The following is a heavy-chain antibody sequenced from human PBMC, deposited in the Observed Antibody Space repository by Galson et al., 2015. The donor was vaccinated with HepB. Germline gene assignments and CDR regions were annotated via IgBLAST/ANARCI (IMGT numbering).Heavy chain of an antibody. V-gene: IGHV3-30*03. CDR1: GFTFRTYG. J-gene: IGHJ6*02. CDR3: ARPVSNGVAGHYYYYGMDV. CDR2: ISSDGNNK. D-gene: IGHD6-19*01. Sequence: SLRLSCAASGFTFRTYGIHWVRQAPGKGLEWVTFISSDGNNKYHADSVKGRFTISRDNSKNTVHLQMDSLRTEDTAVYYCARPVSNGVAGHYYYYGMDVWGQGTTVTVSS.